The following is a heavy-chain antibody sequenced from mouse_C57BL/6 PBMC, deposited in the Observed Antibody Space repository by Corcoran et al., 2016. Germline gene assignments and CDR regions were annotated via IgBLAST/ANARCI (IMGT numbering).Heavy chain of an antibody. CDR2: INPNNGGT. V-gene: IGHV1-18*01. D-gene: IGHD1-1*01. CDR3: ARGDYYGHWYFDV. J-gene: IGHJ1*03. Sequence: EVQLQQSGPELVKPGASVKIPCKASGYTFPAYHMDWVKQSHGKSLEWIGDINPNNGGTIYNQKFKGKATLTVNKSSSTAYMELRSLTSEDTAVYYCARGDYYGHWYFDVGGTGTTVTVSS. CDR1: GYTFPAYH.